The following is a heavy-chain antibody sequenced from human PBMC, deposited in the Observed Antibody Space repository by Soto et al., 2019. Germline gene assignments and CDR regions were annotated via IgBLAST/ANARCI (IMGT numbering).Heavy chain of an antibody. D-gene: IGHD2-21*02. V-gene: IGHV2-5*02. CDR2: IYWDDDK. CDR1: GFSLSTSGVG. J-gene: IGHJ6*02. Sequence: QITLKESGPTLVKPTQTLTLTCTFSGFSLSTSGVGVGWIRQPPGKALEWLALIYWDDDKRYSPSLRSRLTITKGTSKNQVVLTMTNMDPVDTATYSCIQSRCGGDCLQSYASHYYYGMDVWGQGTTVTVSS. CDR3: IQSRCGGDCLQSYASHYYYGMDV.